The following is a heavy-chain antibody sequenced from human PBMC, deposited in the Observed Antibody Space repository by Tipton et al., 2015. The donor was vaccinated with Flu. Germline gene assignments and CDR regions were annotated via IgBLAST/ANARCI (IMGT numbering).Heavy chain of an antibody. D-gene: IGHD3-10*01. CDR2: ISHSGRT. V-gene: IGHV4-38-2*01. CDR3: ARSTYYYGSGSSDY. J-gene: IGHJ4*02. CDR1: DYSISSGYY. Sequence: GLVKPSETLPLICAVSDYSISSGYYWGWIRQPPGKGLEWIGCISHSGRTYYNPSLKSRVTISVDTAKNQFSQRLSSVTAADTAVYYCARSTYYYGSGSSDYWGQGTLVTVSS.